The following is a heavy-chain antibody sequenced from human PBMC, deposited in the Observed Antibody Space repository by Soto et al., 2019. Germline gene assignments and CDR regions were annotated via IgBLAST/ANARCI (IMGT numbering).Heavy chain of an antibody. CDR3: ARRRGALRILYYYGMDV. V-gene: IGHV4-61*01. CDR1: GGSVSSSSYY. CDR2: VDHSGST. J-gene: IGHJ6*02. Sequence: QVQLQESGPGLVKPTETLSLTCTVSGGSVSSSSYYWSWIRQPPGKGLEWLGYVDHSGSTSYNPSLKSRITISVDTSKNQFSLRLSSVTAADTAVYYCARRRGALRILYYYGMDVWGQGTTVTVSS. D-gene: IGHD1-26*01.